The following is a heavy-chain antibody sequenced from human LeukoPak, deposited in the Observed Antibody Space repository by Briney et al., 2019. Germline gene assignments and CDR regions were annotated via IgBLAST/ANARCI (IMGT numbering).Heavy chain of an antibody. Sequence: SETLSLTCTVSGGSISSSSYYWGWIRQPPGKGLEWIGSIYYSGSTNYNPSLKSRVTISVDTSKNQFSLKLSSVTAADTAVYYCARDRISTTPTSSYYYYYMDVWGKGTTVTISS. CDR1: GGSISSSSYY. D-gene: IGHD2-2*01. CDR2: IYYSGST. V-gene: IGHV4-39*07. CDR3: ARDRISTTPTSSYYYYYMDV. J-gene: IGHJ6*03.